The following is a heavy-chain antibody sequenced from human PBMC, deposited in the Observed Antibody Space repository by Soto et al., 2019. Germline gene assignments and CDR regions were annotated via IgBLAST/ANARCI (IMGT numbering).Heavy chain of an antibody. CDR3: ARDLTTVVTYYYGMDV. V-gene: IGHV3-11*01. J-gene: IGHJ6*02. CDR2: ISSSGSTI. D-gene: IGHD4-17*01. Sequence: GGSLRLSCAASGFTFSDYYMSWIRQAPGKGLEWVSNISSSGSTIYYADTVKGRFTISRDNAKNSLYLQMNSLRAEDTAVYYCARDLTTVVTYYYGMDVWGQGTTVTVSS. CDR1: GFTFSDYY.